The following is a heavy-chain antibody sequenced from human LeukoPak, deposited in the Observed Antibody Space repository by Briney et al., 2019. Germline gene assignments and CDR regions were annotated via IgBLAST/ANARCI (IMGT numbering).Heavy chain of an antibody. Sequence: PSETLSLTCAVSGYSISSGYYWGWSRQPPGKGLEWIGSIYHSGSTYYNPSLKSRVTISVDTSKHQFSLKLSSATAADTAVYYCARAGYSYGQNWFDPWGQGTLVTVSS. D-gene: IGHD5-18*01. J-gene: IGHJ5*02. CDR1: GYSISSGYY. V-gene: IGHV4-38-2*01. CDR3: ARAGYSYGQNWFDP. CDR2: IYHSGST.